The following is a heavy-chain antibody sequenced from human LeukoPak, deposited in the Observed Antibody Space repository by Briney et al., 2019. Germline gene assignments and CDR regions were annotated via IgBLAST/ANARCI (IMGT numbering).Heavy chain of an antibody. CDR3: ARPLSPYYYYGMDV. CDR1: GFTFSSYA. J-gene: IGHJ6*02. CDR2: ISYDGSNK. V-gene: IGHV3-30-3*01. Sequence: VQPGRSLRLSCAASGFTFSSYAMHWVRQAPGKGLEWVAVISYDGSNKYYADSVKGRFTSSRDNSKNTLYLQMNSLRAEDTAVYYCARPLSPYYYYGMDVWGQGTTVTVSS.